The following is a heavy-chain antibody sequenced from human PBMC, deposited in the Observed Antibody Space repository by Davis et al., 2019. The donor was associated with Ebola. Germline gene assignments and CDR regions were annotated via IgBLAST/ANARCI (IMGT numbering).Heavy chain of an antibody. Sequence: AASVKVSCKTSGYTFSSYVIHWVRQAPGQGLEWMGWINAGNGDTKYSQKLQGRVTITRDTSASTAYMELRSLRSQDTAVYYCAIIVDPLVWELVDVWGQGTTVIVSS. CDR3: AIIVDPLVWELVDV. CDR1: GYTFSSYV. J-gene: IGHJ6*02. V-gene: IGHV1-3*01. D-gene: IGHD2-15*01. CDR2: INAGNGDT.